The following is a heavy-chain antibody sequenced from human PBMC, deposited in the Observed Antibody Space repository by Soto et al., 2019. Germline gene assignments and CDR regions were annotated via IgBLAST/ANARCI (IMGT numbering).Heavy chain of an antibody. CDR1: GGSISSYY. J-gene: IGHJ5*02. CDR2: IYYSGST. V-gene: IGHV4-59*08. Sequence: SETLSLTCTVSGGSISSYYWSWIRQPPGKGLEWIGYIYYSGSTNYNPSLKSRVTISVDTSKNQFSLKLSSVTAADTAVYYCAITRVRGVMVLDPWGQGVLVTVSS. D-gene: IGHD3-10*01. CDR3: AITRVRGVMVLDP.